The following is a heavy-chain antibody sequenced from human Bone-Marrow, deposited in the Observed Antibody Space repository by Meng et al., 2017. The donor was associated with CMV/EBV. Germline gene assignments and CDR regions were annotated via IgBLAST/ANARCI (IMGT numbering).Heavy chain of an antibody. D-gene: IGHD4-17*01. J-gene: IGHJ4*02. CDR3: AKSVVLRSFLDY. CDR2: ISGSGGST. V-gene: IGHV3-23*01. Sequence: GESLKISCAASGFTFSSYAMSWVRQAPGKGLEWVSAISGSGGSTYYADSVKGRFTISRDNSKNTLYLQMNSLRAEDTAVYYCAKSVVLRSFLDYWSQGTLVTVSS. CDR1: GFTFSSYA.